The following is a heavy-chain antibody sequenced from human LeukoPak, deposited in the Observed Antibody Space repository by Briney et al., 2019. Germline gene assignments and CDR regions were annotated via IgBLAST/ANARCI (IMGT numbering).Heavy chain of an antibody. D-gene: IGHD4-23*01. CDR2: IYTSGST. Sequence: SETLSLTCTVSGGSISSYYWSWIRQPAGKGLEWIGRIYTSGSTNYNPSLKSRVTMSVDTSKNQFSLKLSSVTAADTAVYYCARSRVVTPRHYFDYWGQGTLVTVSS. J-gene: IGHJ4*02. CDR3: ARSRVVTPRHYFDY. V-gene: IGHV4-4*07. CDR1: GGSISSYY.